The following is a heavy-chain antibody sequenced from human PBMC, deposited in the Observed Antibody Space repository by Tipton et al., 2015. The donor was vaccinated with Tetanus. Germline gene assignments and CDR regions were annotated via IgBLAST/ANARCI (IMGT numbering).Heavy chain of an antibody. Sequence: SLRLSCAASGFSFSSYAMTWVRQAPGRGLEWVSAISGSGEGKFYADSVKGRFTISRDNSKNTVFLQMNSPRADDTAVYYCARDQIVEQATRDHDYGVDVWGQGTTVTVSS. D-gene: IGHD3-22*01. CDR1: GFSFSSYA. J-gene: IGHJ6*02. CDR3: ARDQIVEQATRDHDYGVDV. V-gene: IGHV3-23*01. CDR2: ISGSGEGK.